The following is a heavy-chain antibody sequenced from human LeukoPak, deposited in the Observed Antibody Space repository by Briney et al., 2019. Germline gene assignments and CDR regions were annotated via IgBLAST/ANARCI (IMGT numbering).Heavy chain of an antibody. D-gene: IGHD2-8*01. Sequence: SETLSLTCTVSGGSISSSSYYWGWIRQPPGKGLEWIGEINHSGGTNYNPSLKSRVTISVDTSRNQFSLKLNSVTDADTAVYYCARGIVLTLYATFDYWGQGTLVTVSS. CDR1: GGSISSSSYY. CDR2: INHSGGT. CDR3: ARGIVLTLYATFDY. J-gene: IGHJ4*02. V-gene: IGHV4-39*07.